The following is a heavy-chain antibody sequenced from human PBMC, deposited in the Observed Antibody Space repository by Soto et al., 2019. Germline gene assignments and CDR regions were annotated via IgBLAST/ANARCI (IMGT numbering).Heavy chain of an antibody. CDR1: GFTFSSYA. J-gene: IGHJ4*02. D-gene: IGHD6-13*01. V-gene: IGHV3-30-3*01. Sequence: GGSLRLSCAASGFTFSSYAMHWVRQAPGKGLEWVAVISYDGSNKYYPGSVKGRLTNSRDNSKNTLYLQMNSLRAEDTAVYYCARDQYSSSYYDYWGQGTLVTVSS. CDR3: ARDQYSSSYYDY. CDR2: ISYDGSNK.